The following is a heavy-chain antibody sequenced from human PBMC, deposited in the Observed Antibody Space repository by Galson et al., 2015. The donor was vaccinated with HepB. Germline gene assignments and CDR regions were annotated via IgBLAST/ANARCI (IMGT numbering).Heavy chain of an antibody. Sequence: SLRLSCAASGFTFSSYWMSWVRQAPGKGLEWVANIKQDGSEKYYVDSVKGRFTISRDNAKNSLYLQMNSLRAEDTAVYYCASAGIAAAGYWFDPWGQGTLVTVSS. CDR3: ASAGIAAAGYWFDP. D-gene: IGHD6-13*01. CDR2: IKQDGSEK. CDR1: GFTFSSYW. J-gene: IGHJ5*02. V-gene: IGHV3-7*03.